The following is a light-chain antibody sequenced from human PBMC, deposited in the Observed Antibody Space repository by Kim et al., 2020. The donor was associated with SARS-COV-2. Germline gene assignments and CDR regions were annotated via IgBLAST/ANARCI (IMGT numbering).Light chain of an antibody. J-gene: IGLJ2*01. Sequence: GKTVTIACTRSSGSIASNSVQWYQQRPGSAPTTVIYEDNQRPSGVPDRFSGSIDSSSNSASLTISGLKTEDEADYYCQSFDSSNQVFGGGTQLTV. CDR3: QSFDSSNQV. V-gene: IGLV6-57*03. CDR1: SGSIASNS. CDR2: EDN.